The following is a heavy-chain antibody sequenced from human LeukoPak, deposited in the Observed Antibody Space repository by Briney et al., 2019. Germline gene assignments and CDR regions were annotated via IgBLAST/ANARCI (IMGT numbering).Heavy chain of an antibody. D-gene: IGHD6-19*01. J-gene: IGHJ3*02. Sequence: GGSLRLSCAASGFTFSSYSMNWVRQAPGKGLEWVSSISSSSSYIYYADSVKGRFTISRDNAKNSLYLQMNSLRAEDTAVYYCARVPLAVAGTGGQAFDIWGQGTMVTVSS. CDR1: GFTFSSYS. CDR3: ARVPLAVAGTGGQAFDI. CDR2: ISSSSSYI. V-gene: IGHV3-21*01.